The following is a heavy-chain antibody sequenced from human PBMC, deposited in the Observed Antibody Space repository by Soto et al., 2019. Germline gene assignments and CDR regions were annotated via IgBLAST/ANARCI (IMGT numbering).Heavy chain of an antibody. Sequence: ASVKVSRKASGYTFTSYYMHWVRQAPGQGLEWMGIINPSGGSTSYAQKFQGRVTMTRDTSTSTVYMELSSLRSEDTAVYYCAREGYSSSLAGAFDIWGQGTMVTVSS. J-gene: IGHJ3*02. V-gene: IGHV1-46*01. CDR1: GYTFTSYY. CDR3: AREGYSSSLAGAFDI. D-gene: IGHD6-13*01. CDR2: INPSGGST.